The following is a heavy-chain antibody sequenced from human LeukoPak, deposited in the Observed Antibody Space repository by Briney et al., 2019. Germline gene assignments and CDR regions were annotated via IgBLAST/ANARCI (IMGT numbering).Heavy chain of an antibody. CDR3: ARRAYSAAYWKHFDY. V-gene: IGHV4-61*09. Sequence: PSETLSLTCTVSGDSISSGSFCWSWIRQPAGKGLDWIGHIYTTGSTNYNPSLKSRVTISVDTSKNQFSLKLNSVTAADTAVYFCARRAYSAAYWKHFDYWGQGTLVTVSS. J-gene: IGHJ4*02. D-gene: IGHD1-1*01. CDR2: IYTTGST. CDR1: GDSISSGSFC.